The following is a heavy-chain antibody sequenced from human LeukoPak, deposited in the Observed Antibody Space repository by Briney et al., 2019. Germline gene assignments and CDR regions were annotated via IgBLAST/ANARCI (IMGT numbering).Heavy chain of an antibody. J-gene: IGHJ1*01. V-gene: IGHV3-23*01. CDR1: GFTFSSYA. CDR2: ISGSGGST. Sequence: GGSLRPSCAASGFTFSSYAMSWVRQAPGKGLEWVSAISGSGGSTYYADSVKGRFTISRDDSKNTLYLQMNSLRAEDTAVYYCARIPIVTITSGGYWGQGTLVTVSS. D-gene: IGHD5-12*01. CDR3: ARIPIVTITSGGY.